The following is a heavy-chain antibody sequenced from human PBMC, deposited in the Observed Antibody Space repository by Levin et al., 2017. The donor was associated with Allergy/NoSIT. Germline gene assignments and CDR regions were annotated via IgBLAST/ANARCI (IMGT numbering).Heavy chain of an antibody. CDR2: IYYSGST. Sequence: SETLSLTCTVSGGSISSYYWSWIRQPPGKGLEWIGYIYYSGSTNYNPSLKSRVTISVDTSKNQFSLKLSSVTAADTAVYYCARDNCSGGSCYDFDIWGQGTMVTVSS. D-gene: IGHD2-15*01. CDR1: GGSISSYY. V-gene: IGHV4-59*01. CDR3: ARDNCSGGSCYDFDI. J-gene: IGHJ3*02.